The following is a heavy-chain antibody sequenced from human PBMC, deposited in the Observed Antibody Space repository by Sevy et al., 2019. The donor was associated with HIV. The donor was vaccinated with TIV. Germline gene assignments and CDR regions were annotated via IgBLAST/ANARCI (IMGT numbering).Heavy chain of an antibody. J-gene: IGHJ4*02. D-gene: IGHD3-10*01. Sequence: ASVKVSCKASGYTFTGYYMRWVRQAPGQGLEWMGWINPNSGGTNYAQKFQGRVTMTRDTSISTAYMELSRLRSDDTAVYYCARDMYYYGSGAMGTTEDWGQGTLVTVSS. CDR1: GYTFTGYY. V-gene: IGHV1-2*02. CDR3: ARDMYYYGSGAMGTTED. CDR2: INPNSGGT.